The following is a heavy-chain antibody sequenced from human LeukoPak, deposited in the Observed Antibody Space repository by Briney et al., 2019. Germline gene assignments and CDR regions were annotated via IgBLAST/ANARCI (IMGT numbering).Heavy chain of an antibody. CDR2: IYYSGST. D-gene: IGHD2-15*01. CDR1: GGSISSYY. V-gene: IGHV4-59*08. J-gene: IGHJ3*02. CDR3: ARQHGSSAIDAFDI. Sequence: SETLSLTCTVSGGSISSYYWSWIRQPPGKGLEWIGYIYYSGSTNYNPSLKSRVTISVDTSKNQFSLKLSSVTAADTAVYYCARQHGSSAIDAFDIWGQGTMVTVSS.